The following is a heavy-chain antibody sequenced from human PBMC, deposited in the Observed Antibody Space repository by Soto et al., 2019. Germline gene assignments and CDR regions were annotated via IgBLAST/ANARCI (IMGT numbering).Heavy chain of an antibody. Sequence: QVQLVQSGAAVKKPGSSVKVSCKASGGTFSSYTISWVRQAPGQGLEWMGRIIPILGIANYAQKFQGRVTITADKSTSTAYMELSSLRSEDTAVYYCASESASSSWFDPWGQGTLVTVSS. D-gene: IGHD6-6*01. CDR3: ASESASSSWFDP. V-gene: IGHV1-69*02. CDR1: GGTFSSYT. J-gene: IGHJ5*02. CDR2: IIPILGIA.